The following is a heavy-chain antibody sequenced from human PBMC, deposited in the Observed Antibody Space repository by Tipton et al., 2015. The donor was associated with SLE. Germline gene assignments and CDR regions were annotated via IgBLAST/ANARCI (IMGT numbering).Heavy chain of an antibody. Sequence: TLSLTCSVSGGSINSHYWIWIRQPPGKGLEWIGYISYGGGTNYNPSLKSRVTISIDPAKNQFSLKLTSVTAADTAVYYCARGGTPRVSPAASFDYWGQGTLVSASS. V-gene: IGHV4-59*11. CDR1: GGSINSHY. J-gene: IGHJ4*02. CDR2: ISYGGGT. CDR3: ARGGTPRVSPAASFDY. D-gene: IGHD2-2*01.